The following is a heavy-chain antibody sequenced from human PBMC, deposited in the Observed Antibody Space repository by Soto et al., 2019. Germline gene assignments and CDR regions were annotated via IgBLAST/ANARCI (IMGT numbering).Heavy chain of an antibody. CDR3: ARDRESIVGATTPFDY. CDR2: ISAYNGNT. V-gene: IGHV1-18*01. CDR1: GYTFTSYG. J-gene: IGHJ4*02. D-gene: IGHD1-26*01. Sequence: GASVKVSCKASGYTFTSYGISWVRQAPGQGLEWMGWISAYNGNTNYAQKLQGRVTMTTDTSTSTAYMELRSLRSDDTAVYYFARDRESIVGATTPFDYWGQGTLVTVSS.